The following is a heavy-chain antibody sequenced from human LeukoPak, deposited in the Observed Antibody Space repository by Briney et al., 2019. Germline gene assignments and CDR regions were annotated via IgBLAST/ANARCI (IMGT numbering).Heavy chain of an antibody. V-gene: IGHV4-34*01. J-gene: IGHJ6*02. CDR2: INHSGST. CDR3: ATLPLGCSSTSCYLYGMDV. CDR1: GGSFSGYY. D-gene: IGHD2-2*01. Sequence: SETLSLTCAVYGGSFSGYYWSWIRQPPGKGLEWIGEINHSGSTNYNPSLKSRVTISVDTSKNQFSLKLSSVTAADTAVYYCATLPLGCSSTSCYLYGMDVWGQGTTVTVSS.